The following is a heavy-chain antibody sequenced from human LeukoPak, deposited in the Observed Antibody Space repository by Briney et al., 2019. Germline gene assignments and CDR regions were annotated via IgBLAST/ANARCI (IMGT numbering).Heavy chain of an antibody. Sequence: PSETLSLTCAVYGGPFSHYYWTWIRQPLGKGLEWIGEINESGSTNYDPSLKSRVTISVDTSKTHFSLNLTSVTAADTAVYYCASRIGRYLYYFGMDVWGQGTTVTVSS. V-gene: IGHV4-34*01. D-gene: IGHD1-26*01. CDR1: GGPFSHYY. CDR2: INESGST. CDR3: ASRIGRYLYYFGMDV. J-gene: IGHJ6*02.